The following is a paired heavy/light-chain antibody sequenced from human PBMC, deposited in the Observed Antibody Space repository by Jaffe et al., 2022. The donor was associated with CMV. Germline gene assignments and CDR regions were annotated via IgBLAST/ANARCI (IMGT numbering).Heavy chain of an antibody. J-gene: IGHJ3*02. V-gene: IGHV1-46*01. CDR1: GYIFTSYH. CDR3: ARGATLFGEPHVAFDI. CDR2: INPSGGST. Sequence: QVQLVQSGAEVKKPGASVKVSCKASGYIFTSYHIHWVRQAPGQGLEWMGIINPSGGSTSYAQKFQGRVAMTTDTSTSTVYMELSSLRSEDTAVYYCARGATLFGEPHVAFDIWGQGTMVTVSS. D-gene: IGHD3-16*01.
Light chain of an antibody. J-gene: IGKJ2*01. Sequence: EIVMTQSPATLSVSPGERATLSCRASQSVSSTLAWYQQKPGQAPRLLMYGASTRATGIPARFSGSGSGTEFTLTISSLQSEDFAVYYCQQYHNWPYTFGQGTKLEIK. CDR1: QSVSST. CDR3: QQYHNWPYT. V-gene: IGKV3-15*01. CDR2: GAS.